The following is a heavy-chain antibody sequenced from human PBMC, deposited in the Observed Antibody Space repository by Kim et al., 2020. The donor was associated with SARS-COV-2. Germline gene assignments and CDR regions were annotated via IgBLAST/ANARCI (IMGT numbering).Heavy chain of an antibody. CDR3: ARTSRSTVVTHFDY. V-gene: IGHV4-31*02. J-gene: IGHJ4*02. Sequence: NPSLKRRVTISVDTSKNQFSLKLSSVTATDTAVYYCARTSRSTVVTHFDYWGQGTLVTVSS. D-gene: IGHD4-17*01.